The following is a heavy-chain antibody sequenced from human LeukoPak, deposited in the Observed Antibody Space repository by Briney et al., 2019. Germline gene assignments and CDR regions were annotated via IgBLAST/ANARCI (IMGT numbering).Heavy chain of an antibody. J-gene: IGHJ6*03. D-gene: IGHD2-2*01. CDR1: GGTFSSYA. V-gene: IGHV1-69*05. CDR2: IIPIFGTA. CDR3: AGGIVAVPAAMVHYYYYYYMDV. Sequence: ASVKVSCKASGGTFSSYAISWVRQAPGRGLEWMGGIIPIFGTANYAQKFQGRVTITTDESTSTAYMELSSLRSEDTAVYYCAGGIVAVPAAMVHYYYYYYMDVWGKGTTVTVSS.